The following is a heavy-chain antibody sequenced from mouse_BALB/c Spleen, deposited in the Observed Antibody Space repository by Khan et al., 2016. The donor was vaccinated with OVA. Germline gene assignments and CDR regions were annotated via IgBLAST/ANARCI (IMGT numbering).Heavy chain of an antibody. V-gene: IGHV3-2*02. CDR1: GYSITSDYA. CDR3: ARVFAY. J-gene: IGHJ3*01. CDR2: INYSGGT. Sequence: EVQLQESGPGLVKPSQSLSLTCTVTGYSITSDYAWNWIRQFPGNKLEWMGYINYSGGTSYLPSLKSRISITRDTSKNQFFLQLNSVTTDDSATYYCARVFAYWGQGTLVTVS.